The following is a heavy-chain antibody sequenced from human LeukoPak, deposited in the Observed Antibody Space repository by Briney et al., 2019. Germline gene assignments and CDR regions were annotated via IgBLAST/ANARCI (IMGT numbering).Heavy chain of an antibody. V-gene: IGHV3-30*02. CDR2: IRYDGSNK. D-gene: IGHD3-22*01. Sequence: AGGSLRLSYAASGFTLSSYGMHWVRQAPGKGLEWVAFIRYDGSNKYYADSVKGRFTISRDNSKNTLYLQMNSLRTEDTAVYYCAKTMSPYYYDSSGFWGQGTLVTVSS. CDR1: GFTLSSYG. J-gene: IGHJ4*02. CDR3: AKTMSPYYYDSSGF.